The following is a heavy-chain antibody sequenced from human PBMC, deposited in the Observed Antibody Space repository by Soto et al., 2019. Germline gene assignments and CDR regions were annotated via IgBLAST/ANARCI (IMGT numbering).Heavy chain of an antibody. CDR3: ARGMGEQLVLYWFDP. Sequence: SETLSLTCTVSGGSIRSGDYYWSWIRQPPGKGQEWIGYIYYSGSTYYNPSLKSRVTISVDTSKNQFSLKLSSVTAADTAVYYCARGMGEQLVLYWFDPWGQGTLVTVSS. V-gene: IGHV4-30-4*01. CDR1: GGSIRSGDYY. J-gene: IGHJ5*02. D-gene: IGHD6-6*01. CDR2: IYYSGST.